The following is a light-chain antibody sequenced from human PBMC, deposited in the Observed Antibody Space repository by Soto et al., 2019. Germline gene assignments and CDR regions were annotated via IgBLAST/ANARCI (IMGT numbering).Light chain of an antibody. CDR3: QQGNSFPWT. V-gene: IGKV1-12*01. CDR2: AAS. CDR1: QGISTW. J-gene: IGKJ1*01. Sequence: DIQMTQSPSSVSASVGDRVTITCRASQGISTWLACDQQKPGKAPKLLIYAASSLQSGVPSRFSGSGSGTDFTLTISSLQPEDFATYSCQQGNSFPWTFGLGTKVEIK.